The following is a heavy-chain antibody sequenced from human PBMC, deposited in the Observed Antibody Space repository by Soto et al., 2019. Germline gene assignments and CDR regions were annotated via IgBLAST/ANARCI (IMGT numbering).Heavy chain of an antibody. Sequence: GGSLRLSCTASGFTFGDYAMSWFRQAPGKGLEWVGFIRSKAYGGTTEYAASVKGRFTISRDDSKSIAYLQMNSLKTEDTAVYYCTRDQGLAARPRWFDPWGQGTLVTVSS. V-gene: IGHV3-49*03. CDR1: GFTFGDYA. D-gene: IGHD6-6*01. CDR2: IRSKAYGGTT. J-gene: IGHJ5*02. CDR3: TRDQGLAARPRWFDP.